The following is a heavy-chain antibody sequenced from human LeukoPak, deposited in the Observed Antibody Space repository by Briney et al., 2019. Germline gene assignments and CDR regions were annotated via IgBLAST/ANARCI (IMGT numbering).Heavy chain of an antibody. CDR2: ISGSGGTT. D-gene: IGHD3-22*01. CDR3: AEQVSDYDSSTYYYY. J-gene: IGHJ4*02. CDR1: GFTFSSYA. Sequence: GGSLRLSCAASGFTFSSYAMSWVRQAPGKGLEWVSDISGSGGTTCYADSVKGRFIISRDNSKNTLYLQMNSLRAEDTAVYYCAEQVSDYDSSTYYYYWGQGALVTVSS. V-gene: IGHV3-23*01.